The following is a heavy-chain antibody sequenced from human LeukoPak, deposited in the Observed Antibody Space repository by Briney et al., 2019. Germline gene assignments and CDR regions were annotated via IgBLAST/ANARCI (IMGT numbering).Heavy chain of an antibody. Sequence: GGSLRLSCAAPGFTFSSYEMNWFRQAPGKGLKWVSYIRSSGSAIYYADSVKGRFTISRDNAKNSLYLQMNSLRAEDTAVYYCASVGRQWLVFDYWGQGTLVTVSS. CDR1: GFTFSSYE. CDR3: ASVGRQWLVFDY. V-gene: IGHV3-48*03. D-gene: IGHD6-19*01. CDR2: IRSSGSAI. J-gene: IGHJ4*02.